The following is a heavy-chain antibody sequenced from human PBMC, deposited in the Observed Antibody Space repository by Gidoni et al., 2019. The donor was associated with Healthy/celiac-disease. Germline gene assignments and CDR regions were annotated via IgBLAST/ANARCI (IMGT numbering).Heavy chain of an antibody. Sequence: QVPLQQSGAALPQPSATLSTTCPVSGGSPSSSYWSWIRQPPGKRLEWLGDIYYSGSTNYNPSIKSRVTRSVDTSRNQFSLKMSSVTAEDTAVYYWARDYWDGDYDSYYDDMDDWGQGTTVTVSS. CDR3: ARDYWDGDYDSYYDDMDD. CDR1: GGSPSSSY. V-gene: IGHV4-59*01. J-gene: IGHJ6*02. CDR2: IYYSGST. D-gene: IGHD4-17*01.